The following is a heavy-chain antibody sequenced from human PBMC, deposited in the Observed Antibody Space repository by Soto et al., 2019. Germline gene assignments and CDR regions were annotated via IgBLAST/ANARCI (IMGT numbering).Heavy chain of an antibody. CDR3: ARIGVSSGHESPDFDS. D-gene: IGHD3-16*01. J-gene: IGHJ4*02. CDR1: GNTFTSYD. CDR2: INPNSGNI. Sequence: GASVKVSCKASGNTFTSYDINWVRQATGHGLEWMGWINPNSGNIGYAQKFQGRVTMTRDTAIRTAYMELRGLRSDDTAVYYCARIGVSSGHESPDFDSWGQGTLVTVSS. V-gene: IGHV1-8*01.